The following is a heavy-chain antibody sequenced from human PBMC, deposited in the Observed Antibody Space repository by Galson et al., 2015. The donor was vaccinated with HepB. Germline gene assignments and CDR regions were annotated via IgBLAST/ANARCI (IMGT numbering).Heavy chain of an antibody. Sequence: SLRLSCAASGFTFTSYWMGWVRQTPGRGLEWVANIQQDGTEKYYVDSVRGRFTISRDNAKNSLFLQMNNLRVEDTAVYFCARGTPNSGGYRNFFAYRGQGTLVTVSS. V-gene: IGHV3-7*03. D-gene: IGHD3-22*01. CDR3: ARGTPNSGGYRNFFAY. CDR2: IQQDGTEK. CDR1: GFTFTSYW. J-gene: IGHJ4*02.